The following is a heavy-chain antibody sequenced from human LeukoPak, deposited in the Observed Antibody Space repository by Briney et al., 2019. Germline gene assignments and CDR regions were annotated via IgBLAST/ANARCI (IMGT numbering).Heavy chain of an antibody. CDR3: ARTSVAGGDY. CDR1: GFTFSSYA. J-gene: IGHJ4*02. D-gene: IGHD6-19*01. V-gene: IGHV3-48*04. Sequence: GGSLRLSCAASGFTFSSYAMSWVRQAPGKGLEWVSYISSSSSTIYYADSVKGRFTISRDNAKNSLYLQMNSLRAEDTAVYYCARTSVAGGDYWGQGTLVTVSS. CDR2: ISSSSSTI.